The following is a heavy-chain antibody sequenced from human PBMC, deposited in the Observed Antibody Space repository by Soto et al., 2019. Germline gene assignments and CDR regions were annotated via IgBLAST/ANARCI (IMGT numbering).Heavy chain of an antibody. D-gene: IGHD6-6*01. Sequence: QVQLQESGPGLVKPSQTLSLTCSVSGESISSGGYYWSWIRHHPGKGLEWIGYIYDSESAYYNPSLTRXFXXXMXTSKIHFAMRLSSVTAADTAVYYCARASSSSSAADYWGHGTLATVSS. J-gene: IGHJ4*01. V-gene: IGHV4-31*01. CDR3: ARASSSSSAADY. CDR1: GESISSGGYY. CDR2: IYDSESA.